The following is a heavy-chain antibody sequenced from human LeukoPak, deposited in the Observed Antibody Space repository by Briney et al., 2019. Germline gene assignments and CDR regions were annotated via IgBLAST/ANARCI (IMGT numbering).Heavy chain of an antibody. CDR1: GFTFSNAW. CDR2: IKSKTDGGTT. CDR3: TTRIKYSSSWYEAY. V-gene: IGHV3-15*07. Sequence: PGGSLRLSYAASGFTFSNAWMNWVRQAPGKGLEWVGRIKSKTDGGTTDYAAPVKGRFTISRDDSKNTLYLQMNSLKTEDTAVYYCTTRIKYSSSWYEAYWGQGTLVTVSS. J-gene: IGHJ4*02. D-gene: IGHD6-13*01.